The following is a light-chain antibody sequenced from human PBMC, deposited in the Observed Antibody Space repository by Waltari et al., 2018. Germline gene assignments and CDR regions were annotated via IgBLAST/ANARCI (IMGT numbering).Light chain of an antibody. Sequence: SWRGSQSDGRCLAKYEQKRGQVPRLLIYDAAIRATGIPDRFSGIRSLTDFSLTISRLEAQEFAVYDCRPYVSLLAMFGQGTKVEIE. CDR1: QSDGRC. V-gene: IGKV3-20*01. CDR3: RPYVSLLAM. CDR2: DAA. J-gene: IGKJ1*01.